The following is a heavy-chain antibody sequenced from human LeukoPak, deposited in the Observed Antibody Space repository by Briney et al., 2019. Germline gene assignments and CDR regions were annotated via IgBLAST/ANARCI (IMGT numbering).Heavy chain of an antibody. J-gene: IGHJ6*02. V-gene: IGHV3-9*01. CDR1: GFTFDDYA. CDR3: AKDFGPDYYYYGMDV. D-gene: IGHD3/OR15-3a*01. CDR2: ISWNSGSI. Sequence: PGRSLRLSCAASGFTFDDYAMHWVRQAPGKGLEWVSGISWNSGSIGYADSVKGRFTISRDNAKNSLYLQMNSLRAEDTALYYCAKDFGPDYYYYGMDVWGQGTTVTVSS.